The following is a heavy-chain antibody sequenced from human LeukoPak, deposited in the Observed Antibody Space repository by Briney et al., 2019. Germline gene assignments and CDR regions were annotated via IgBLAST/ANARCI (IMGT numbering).Heavy chain of an antibody. J-gene: IGHJ5*02. Sequence: SETLSLTCAVYGGSSSGYYWSWIRQPPGKGLEWIGEINHSGSTNYNPSLKSRVTISVDTSKNQFSLKLSSVTAADTAVYYCARGGIGYYYGSWGQGTLVTVSS. CDR2: INHSGST. V-gene: IGHV4-34*01. CDR1: GGSSSGYY. CDR3: ARGGIGYYYGS. D-gene: IGHD3-10*01.